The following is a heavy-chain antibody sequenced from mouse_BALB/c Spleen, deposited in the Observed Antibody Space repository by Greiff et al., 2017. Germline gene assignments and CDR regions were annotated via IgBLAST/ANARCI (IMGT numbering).Heavy chain of an antibody. V-gene: IGHV2-5-1*01. CDR1: GFSLTSYG. CDR2: IWRGGST. CDR3: AKNQGVPYWYFDV. J-gene: IGHJ1*01. Sequence: VQLQQSGPSLVQPSQSLSITCTVSGFSLTSYGVHWVRQSPGKGLEWLGVIWRGGSTDYNAAFMSRLSITKDNSKSQVFFKMNSLQADDTAIYYCAKNQGVPYWYFDVWGAGTTVTVSS.